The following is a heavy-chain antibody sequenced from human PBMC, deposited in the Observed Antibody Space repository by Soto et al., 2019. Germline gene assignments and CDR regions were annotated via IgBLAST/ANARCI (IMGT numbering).Heavy chain of an antibody. D-gene: IGHD2-21*02. Sequence: QITLKESGPTLVKPTQTLTLTCTFSGFSLSTSEVGVGWIRQPPGKALEWLALIYWDGNKRYSPSLKNMLTITKDTSKNQVVLTMTNIAPVDTATYYCSHRFTVVTVGYFDYWCQGTLVTFSS. V-gene: IGHV2-5*02. CDR2: IYWDGNK. J-gene: IGHJ4*02. CDR1: GFSLSTSEVG. CDR3: SHRFTVVTVGYFDY.